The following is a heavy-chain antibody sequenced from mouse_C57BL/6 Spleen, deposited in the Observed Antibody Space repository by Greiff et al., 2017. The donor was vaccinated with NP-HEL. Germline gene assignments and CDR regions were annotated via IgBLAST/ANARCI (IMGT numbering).Heavy chain of an antibody. CDR1: GYTFTSYW. CDR2: IHPNSGST. Sequence: QVQLQQPGAELVKPGASVKLSCKASGYTFTSYWMPWVKQRPGQGLEWIGMIHPNSGSTNYNEKFKSKATLTVDKSSSTAYMQLSSLTSEDSAVYYFARYEWETARVSAWFAYWGQGTLVTVSA. CDR3: ARYEWETARVSAWFAY. J-gene: IGHJ3*01. D-gene: IGHD3-2*01. V-gene: IGHV1-64*01.